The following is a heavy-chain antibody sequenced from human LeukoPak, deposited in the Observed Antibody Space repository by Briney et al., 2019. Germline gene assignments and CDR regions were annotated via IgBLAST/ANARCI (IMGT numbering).Heavy chain of an antibody. D-gene: IGHD3-10*01. CDR1: GYTFTGYY. CDR2: INPNSGGT. Sequence: GASVKVSCKASGYTFTGYYMHWVRQAPGQGLEWMGWINPNSGGTNYAQKFQGRVTMTRDTSISTAYMELSRLRSDDTAVYYCARVTSTMVRGGPNWFDPWGQGTLVTVSS. J-gene: IGHJ5*02. CDR3: ARVTSTMVRGGPNWFDP. V-gene: IGHV1-2*02.